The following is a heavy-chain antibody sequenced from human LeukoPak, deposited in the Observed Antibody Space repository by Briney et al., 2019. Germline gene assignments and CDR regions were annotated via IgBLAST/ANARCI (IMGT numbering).Heavy chain of an antibody. J-gene: IGHJ1*01. Sequence: TGGSLRLSCAASGFTFSSYWMNWVRQAPGKGLEWVSSISSSSSYIYYADSVKGRFTISRDNAKNSLYLQMNSLRAEDTAVYYCARAVGRLPEYFQHWGQGTLVTVSS. CDR3: ARAVGRLPEYFQH. D-gene: IGHD5-18*01. CDR1: GFTFSSYW. V-gene: IGHV3-21*01. CDR2: ISSSSSYI.